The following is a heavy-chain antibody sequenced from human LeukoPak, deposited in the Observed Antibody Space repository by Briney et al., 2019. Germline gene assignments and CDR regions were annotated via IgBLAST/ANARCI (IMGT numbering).Heavy chain of an antibody. Sequence: ASVKVSCKASGYTFTGYYMHWVRQAPGQGLEWMGWINLNSGGTNYAQKFQGRVTMTRDTSISTAYMELSRLRSDDTAVYYCARATGWSGWFDPWGQGTLVTVSS. CDR1: GYTFTGYY. D-gene: IGHD6-19*01. J-gene: IGHJ5*02. CDR2: INLNSGGT. CDR3: ARATGWSGWFDP. V-gene: IGHV1-2*02.